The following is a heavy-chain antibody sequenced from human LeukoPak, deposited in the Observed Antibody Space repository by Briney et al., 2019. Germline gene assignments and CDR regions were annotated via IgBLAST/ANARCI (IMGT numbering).Heavy chain of an antibody. CDR3: ARDKGYSSSSNYYYYYMDV. Sequence: ASVKVSCKASGYTFTSYYMHWVRQAPGQGLEWVGIINPSGGSTSYAQKFQGRVTMTRDMSTSTVYMELSSLRSEDTAVYYCARDKGYSSSSNYYYYYMDVWGKGTTVTVSS. J-gene: IGHJ6*03. CDR1: GYTFTSYY. V-gene: IGHV1-46*01. D-gene: IGHD6-13*01. CDR2: INPSGGST.